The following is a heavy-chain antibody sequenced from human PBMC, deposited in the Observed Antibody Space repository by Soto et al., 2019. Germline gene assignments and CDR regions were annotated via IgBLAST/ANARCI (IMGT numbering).Heavy chain of an antibody. D-gene: IGHD3-3*01. J-gene: IGHJ6*02. CDR3: ARDLRGSGYYLNYYYYYGMDV. CDR1: GYTFTSYA. CDR2: INAGNGNT. Sequence: ASVEVSCKXSGYTFTSYAMHWVRQAPGQRLEWMGWINAGNGNTKYSQKFQGRVTITRDTSASTAYMELSSLRSEDTAVYYCARDLRGSGYYLNYYYYYGMDVWGQGTTVTVSS. V-gene: IGHV1-3*01.